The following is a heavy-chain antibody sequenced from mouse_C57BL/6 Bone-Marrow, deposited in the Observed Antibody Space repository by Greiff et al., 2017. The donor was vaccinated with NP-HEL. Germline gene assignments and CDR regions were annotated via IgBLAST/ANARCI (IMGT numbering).Heavy chain of an antibody. CDR2: ISSGSSTI. Sequence: EVMLVESGGGLVKPGGSLKLSCAASGFTFSDYGMHWVRQAPEKGLEWVAYISSGSSTIYYADTVKGRFTISRDNAKNTLFLQMTSLRSEDTAMYYCAREDGSSYGDAMGYWGQGTSVTVSS. CDR1: GFTFSDYG. V-gene: IGHV5-17*01. J-gene: IGHJ4*01. D-gene: IGHD1-1*01. CDR3: AREDGSSYGDAMGY.